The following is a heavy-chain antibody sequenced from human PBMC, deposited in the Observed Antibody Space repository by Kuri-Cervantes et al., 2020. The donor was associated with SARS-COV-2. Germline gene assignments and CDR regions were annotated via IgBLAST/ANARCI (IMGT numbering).Heavy chain of an antibody. CDR3: AREGDGGELQA. CDR2: IYDSGST. CDR1: GGSVSSGSYY. Sequence: SETLSLTCTVSGGSVSSGSYYWSWIRQPPGKGLEWIGYIYDSGSTNYNPSLKSRVTISVDTSKNQFSLKLSSVTAADTAVYYCAREGDGGELQAWGQGTLVTVSS. V-gene: IGHV4-61*01. J-gene: IGHJ5*02. D-gene: IGHD1-26*01.